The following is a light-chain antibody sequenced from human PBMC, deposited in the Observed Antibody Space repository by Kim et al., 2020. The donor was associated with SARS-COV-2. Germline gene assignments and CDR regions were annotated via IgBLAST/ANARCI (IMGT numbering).Light chain of an antibody. CDR2: YDR. V-gene: IGLV3-21*01. CDR3: QVWDTDTDHYV. CDR1: NIGGHS. Sequence: APGQTARITCGGNNIGGHSVHWYQQKPGLAPVLVMYYDRDRPSGIPERFSGSKSANTATLTISRVEAGDEADYYCQVWDTDTDHYVFGTGTQLTVL. J-gene: IGLJ1*01.